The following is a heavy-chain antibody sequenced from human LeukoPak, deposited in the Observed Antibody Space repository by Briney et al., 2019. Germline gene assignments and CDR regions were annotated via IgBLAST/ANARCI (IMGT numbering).Heavy chain of an antibody. CDR1: GFTFSSYG. J-gene: IGHJ4*02. Sequence: GGSLRLSCAASGFTFSSYGMHWVRQAPGKGLEWVSAISGSGVSTYYADSVKGRFTISRDNSKNTLYLQMNSLRAEDTAVYYCAKDDHIAVAGTNYFDYWGQGTLVTVSS. CDR2: ISGSGVST. CDR3: AKDDHIAVAGTNYFDY. V-gene: IGHV3-23*01. D-gene: IGHD6-19*01.